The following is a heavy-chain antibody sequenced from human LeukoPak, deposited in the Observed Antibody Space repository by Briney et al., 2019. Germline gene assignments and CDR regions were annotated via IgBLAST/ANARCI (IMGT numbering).Heavy chain of an antibody. V-gene: IGHV3-11*04. CDR1: GFNFSDYY. CDR2: ISSSGNTK. Sequence: PGGSLRLSCAASGFNFSDYYMSWIRQAPGKGLEWISFISSSGNTKYYVDSVKGRFTISRDNAKNSLYLQMNSLRAEDTAVYYCARRSIVPAAHRYLDYWGQGTLVTVSS. D-gene: IGHD2-2*01. CDR3: ARRSIVPAAHRYLDY. J-gene: IGHJ4*02.